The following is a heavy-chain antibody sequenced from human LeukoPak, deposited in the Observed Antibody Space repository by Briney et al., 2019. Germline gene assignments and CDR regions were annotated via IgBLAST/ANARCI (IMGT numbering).Heavy chain of an antibody. CDR1: GGSISSYY. V-gene: IGHV4-39*01. Sequence: SETLSLTCTVSGGSISSYYRGWIRQPPGKGLEWVGSIYYSGSTYYKPSLKSRVTISEDTSKNQFSLKLTSVTAADTAVYYCARQVRGYCSSTSCHTDYWGQGTLVTVSS. D-gene: IGHD2-2*01. CDR3: ARQVRGYCSSTSCHTDY. J-gene: IGHJ4*02. CDR2: IYYSGST.